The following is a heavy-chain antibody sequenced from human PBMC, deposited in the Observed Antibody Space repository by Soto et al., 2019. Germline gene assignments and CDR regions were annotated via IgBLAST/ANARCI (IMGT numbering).Heavy chain of an antibody. D-gene: IGHD5-18*01. Sequence: GGSLRLSCAASGFTFSSYAMSWVRQAPGKGLEWVSAISGSGGSTYYADSVKGRFTISRDNSKNTLYLQMNSLRAEDTAVYYCAKGRERGYSYGPIDYWGQGTLVTVSS. CDR1: GFTFSSYA. V-gene: IGHV3-23*01. J-gene: IGHJ4*02. CDR2: ISGSGGST. CDR3: AKGRERGYSYGPIDY.